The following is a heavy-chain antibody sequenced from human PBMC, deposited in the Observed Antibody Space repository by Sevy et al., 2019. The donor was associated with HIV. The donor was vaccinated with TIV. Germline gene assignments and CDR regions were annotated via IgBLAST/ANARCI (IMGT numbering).Heavy chain of an antibody. CDR1: GFSFSIYT. CDR3: AREIVGGPFDI. D-gene: IGHD1-26*01. Sequence: GGSLRLSCAASGFSFSIYTMSWVRQAPGKGLECVSYIVGSSRTIYYADSLKGRFTISSDNAEISLYPQMNSLRAEDTAVYYCAREIVGGPFDIWGQGTMVTVSS. J-gene: IGHJ3*02. CDR2: IVGSSRTI. V-gene: IGHV3-48*01.